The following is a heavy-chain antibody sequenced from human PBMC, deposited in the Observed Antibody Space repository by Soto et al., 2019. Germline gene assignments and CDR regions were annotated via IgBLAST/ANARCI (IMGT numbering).Heavy chain of an antibody. J-gene: IGHJ5*02. CDR1: GYTFTSYG. CDR2: ISAYNGNT. V-gene: IGHV1-18*04. CDR3: ARDSKPLVGESQNWFDP. D-gene: IGHD3-16*01. Sequence: QVQLVQSGAEVKKPGASVKVSCKASGYTFTSYGISWVRQAPGQGLEWMGWISAYNGNTNYAQKLQGRVTMTTDTPTSTAYMELRSLRSDDTAVYYCARDSKPLVGESQNWFDPWGQGTLVTVSS.